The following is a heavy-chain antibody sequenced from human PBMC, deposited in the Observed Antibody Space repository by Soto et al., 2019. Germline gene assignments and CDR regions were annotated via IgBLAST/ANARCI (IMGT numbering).Heavy chain of an antibody. Sequence: QVQLVQSGAEVKKPGSSVKVSCKASGGTFSSYTISWVRQAPGQGLEWLGRIISIHGIANFAQKFQGRVTITADKSTSTAYMELSSLRSEDTAVYYCARDAYDFWSGYYTGRGSAFDIWGQGTMVTVSS. CDR3: ARDAYDFWSGYYTGRGSAFDI. V-gene: IGHV1-69*08. CDR2: IISIHGIA. J-gene: IGHJ3*02. CDR1: GGTFSSYT. D-gene: IGHD3-3*01.